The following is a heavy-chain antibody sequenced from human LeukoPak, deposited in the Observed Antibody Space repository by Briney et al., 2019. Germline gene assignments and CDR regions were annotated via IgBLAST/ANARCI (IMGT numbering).Heavy chain of an antibody. CDR3: AKEAGYSGYDYPDY. D-gene: IGHD5-12*01. J-gene: IGHJ4*02. Sequence: SGGSLRLSCAASGFTFSSYAMSWVRQAPGKGLEWVSAISGSGYSTYYADSVKGRFTISRGNSKNTLYLQMNSLRAEDTAVYYCAKEAGYSGYDYPDYWGQGTLVTVSS. CDR1: GFTFSSYA. V-gene: IGHV3-23*01. CDR2: ISGSGYST.